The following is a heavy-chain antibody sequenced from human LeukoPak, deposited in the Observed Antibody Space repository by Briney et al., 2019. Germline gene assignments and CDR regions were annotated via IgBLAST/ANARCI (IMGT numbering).Heavy chain of an antibody. CDR3: AKLIDYAEAFDI. D-gene: IGHD4-17*01. CDR2: IRYDGSNK. CDR1: GFTFSSYG. J-gene: IGHJ3*02. V-gene: IGHV3-30*02. Sequence: GGSLRLSCTASGFTFSSYGMHWLRQAPGKGLEWVAFIRYDGSNKYYADSVKGRFTISRDNSKNTLYLQMNSLRAEDTAVYYCAKLIDYAEAFDIWGQGTMVTVSS.